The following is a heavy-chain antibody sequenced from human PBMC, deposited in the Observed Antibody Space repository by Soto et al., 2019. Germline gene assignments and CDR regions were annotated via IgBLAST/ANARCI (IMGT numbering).Heavy chain of an antibody. D-gene: IGHD2-2*01. V-gene: IGHV4-59*01. CDR2: IYYSGST. CDR3: ARDRYCISTSCSRLYNWFDP. J-gene: IGHJ5*02. Sequence: TSETLSLTCTVSGGSISSYYWSWIRQPPGKGLEWIGYIYYSGSTNYNPSLKSRVTISVDTSKNQFSLKLSSVTAADTAVYYCARDRYCISTSCSRLYNWFDPWGQGTLVTVSS. CDR1: GGSISSYY.